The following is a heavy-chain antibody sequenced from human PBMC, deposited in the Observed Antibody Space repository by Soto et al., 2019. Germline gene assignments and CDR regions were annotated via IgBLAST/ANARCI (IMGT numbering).Heavy chain of an antibody. CDR3: AVGYYDILTGYSNWFDP. J-gene: IGHJ5*02. D-gene: IGHD3-9*01. CDR1: GYTFTGYY. CDR2: INPNSGGT. V-gene: IGHV1-2*04. Sequence: ASVKVSFKASGYTFTGYYMHWVRQAPGQGLEWMGWINPNSGGTNCAQKFQGWVTMTRDTSISTAYMELSRLRSDDTAVYYCAVGYYDILTGYSNWFDPWGQGTLVTVSS.